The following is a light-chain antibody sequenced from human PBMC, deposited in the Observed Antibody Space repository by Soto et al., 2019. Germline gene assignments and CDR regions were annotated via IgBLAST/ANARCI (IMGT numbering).Light chain of an antibody. CDR3: QQYNNYWT. CDR2: GAS. Sequence: IVMNPSPATLSVSPGERAPLSCRASQSVSNNLAWYQQKPGQAPRLLIYGASTRATGIPARFSGSGSGTEFTLTISSLQPDDFATYYCQQYNNYWTFGQGTKVDIK. CDR1: QSVSNN. J-gene: IGKJ1*01. V-gene: IGKV3-15*01.